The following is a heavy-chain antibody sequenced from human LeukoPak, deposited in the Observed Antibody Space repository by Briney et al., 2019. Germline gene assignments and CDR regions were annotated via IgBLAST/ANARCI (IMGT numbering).Heavy chain of an antibody. CDR1: GFTFSSYG. J-gene: IGHJ4*02. D-gene: IGHD6-19*01. Sequence: GGSLRLSCAASGFTFSSYGMHWVRQAPGKGLEWVAVISYDGSNKYYADSVKGRFTISRDNSKNTLYLQMNSLRAEDTAVYYCARFSSGGYWGQGTLVTVSS. CDR2: ISYDGSNK. CDR3: ARFSSGGY. V-gene: IGHV3-30*03.